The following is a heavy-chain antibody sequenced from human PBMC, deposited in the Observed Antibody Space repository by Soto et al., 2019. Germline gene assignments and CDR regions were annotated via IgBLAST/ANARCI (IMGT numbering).Heavy chain of an antibody. CDR3: ARLDYYDSSGIFDY. V-gene: IGHV4-59*08. CDR2: IYYSGST. Sequence: PSETLSLTCTVSGGSISSYYWSWIRQPPGKGLEWIGYIYYSGSTNYNPSLKSRVTISVDTSKNQFSLKLSSVTAADTAVYYCARLDYYDSSGIFDYWGQGTLVTVSS. D-gene: IGHD3-22*01. J-gene: IGHJ4*02. CDR1: GGSISSYY.